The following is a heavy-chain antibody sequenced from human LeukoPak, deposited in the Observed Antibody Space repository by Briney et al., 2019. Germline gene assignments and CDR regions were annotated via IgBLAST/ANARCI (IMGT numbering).Heavy chain of an antibody. J-gene: IGHJ5*02. CDR2: ISAYNGNT. V-gene: IGHV1-18*04. Sequence: GASVKVSCKASGYTFTSYGISWVRQAPGQGLEWMGWISAYNGNTNYAQKLQGRVTMATDTSTSTAYMELRSLRSDDTAVYYCARRIAAAGTNWFDPWGQETLVTASS. CDR3: ARRIAAAGTNWFDP. CDR1: GYTFTSYG. D-gene: IGHD6-13*01.